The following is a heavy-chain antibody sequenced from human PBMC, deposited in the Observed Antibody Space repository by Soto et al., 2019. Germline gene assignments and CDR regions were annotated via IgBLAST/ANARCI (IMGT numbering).Heavy chain of an antibody. D-gene: IGHD1-26*01. CDR3: VHSRGSPQYYYYYSLDL. J-gene: IGHJ6*02. Sequence: QITLKESSPALVKPTQTLTLTCSFSGFSLSTSAVGVGWIRQPPGKALEWLALIYWDGDKRYSPSLKSRLTITKDTSKNQVVLTMTNMDPVDTATYFCVHSRGSPQYYYYYSLDLWGQGTTVTVSS. V-gene: IGHV2-5*02. CDR2: IYWDGDK. CDR1: GFSLSTSAVG.